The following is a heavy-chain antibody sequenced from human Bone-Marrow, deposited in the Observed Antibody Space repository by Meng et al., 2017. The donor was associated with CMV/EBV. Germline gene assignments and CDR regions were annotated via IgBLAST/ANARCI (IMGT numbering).Heavy chain of an antibody. V-gene: IGHV1-2*02. CDR1: GYTFTGYY. Sequence: ASVKVSCKASGYTFTGYYMHWVRQAPGQGLEWVGWINPNSGGTNYAQKFQGRVTMTRDTSISTAYMELSRLRSDDTAVYYCASGYYDSSGYYGSFDYWGQGTLVTVSS. D-gene: IGHD3-22*01. J-gene: IGHJ4*02. CDR3: ASGYYDSSGYYGSFDY. CDR2: INPNSGGT.